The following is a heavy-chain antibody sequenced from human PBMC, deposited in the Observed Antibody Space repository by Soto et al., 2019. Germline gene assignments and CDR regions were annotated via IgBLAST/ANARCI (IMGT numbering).Heavy chain of an antibody. CDR3: ARGDDILSPYYYYGMDV. CDR2: IIPIFGTA. CDR1: GGTFSSYA. D-gene: IGHD3-9*01. Sequence: GASVKVSCKASGGTFSSYAISWVRQAPGQGLEWMGGIIPIFGTANYAQKFQGRVTITADKSTSTAYMELSSLRSEDTAVYYCARGDDILSPYYYYGMDVWGQGTTVTVSS. V-gene: IGHV1-69*06. J-gene: IGHJ6*02.